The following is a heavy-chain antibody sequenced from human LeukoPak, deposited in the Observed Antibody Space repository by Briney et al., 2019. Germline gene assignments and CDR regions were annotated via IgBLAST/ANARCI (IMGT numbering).Heavy chain of an antibody. Sequence: PGGSLRLSCAASGFTFSSYAMHWVRQAPGKGLEWVAVISYDGSNKYYADSVKGRFTISRDNSKNTLYLQMNSLRAEDTAVYYCARDRRDSGSYYGWFDPWGQGTLVTVSS. CDR1: GFTFSSYA. D-gene: IGHD1-26*01. J-gene: IGHJ5*02. V-gene: IGHV3-30*04. CDR2: ISYDGSNK. CDR3: ARDRRDSGSYYGWFDP.